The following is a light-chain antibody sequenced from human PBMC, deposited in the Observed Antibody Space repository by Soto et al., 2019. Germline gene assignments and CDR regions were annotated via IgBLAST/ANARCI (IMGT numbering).Light chain of an antibody. Sequence: QSALTQPASVSGSPGQSITISCTGTSSDVGGYNYVSWYQQHPGKAPKLMIYDVSNRPSGVSNRFSGSKSGNTASLTISGLQAEDEADYSCSSYTSSSPLVVFGGGTKPTVL. CDR3: SSYTSSSPLVV. V-gene: IGLV2-14*01. CDR1: SSDVGGYNY. J-gene: IGLJ2*01. CDR2: DVS.